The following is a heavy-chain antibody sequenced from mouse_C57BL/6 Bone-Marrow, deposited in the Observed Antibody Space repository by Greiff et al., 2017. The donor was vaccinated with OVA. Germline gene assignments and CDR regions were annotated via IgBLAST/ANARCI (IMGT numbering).Heavy chain of an antibody. Sequence: DVQLQESGPGLVKPSQSLSLTCSVTGYSITSGYYWNWIRQFPGNKLEWMGYISYDGSNNYNPSLKNRISITRDTSKNQFFLKLNSVTTEDTATYYCARERNYYGSSYIDYWGQGTTLTVSS. CDR2: ISYDGSN. V-gene: IGHV3-6*01. J-gene: IGHJ2*01. D-gene: IGHD1-1*01. CDR1: GYSITSGYY. CDR3: ARERNYYGSSYIDY.